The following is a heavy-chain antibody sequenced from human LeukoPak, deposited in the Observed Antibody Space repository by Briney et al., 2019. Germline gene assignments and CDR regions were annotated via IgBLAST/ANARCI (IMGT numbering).Heavy chain of an antibody. CDR3: AKDTGSSGQEVYFDY. Sequence: PGGSLRLSCAASGFTFSSYAMSWVRQAPGKGLEWVSAISGSGGSTYYADSVKGRFTISRDNSKNTLYLQKNSLRAEDTAVYYCAKDTGSSGQEVYFDYWGQGTLVTVSS. CDR2: ISGSGGST. V-gene: IGHV3-23*01. J-gene: IGHJ4*02. D-gene: IGHD3-22*01. CDR1: GFTFSSYA.